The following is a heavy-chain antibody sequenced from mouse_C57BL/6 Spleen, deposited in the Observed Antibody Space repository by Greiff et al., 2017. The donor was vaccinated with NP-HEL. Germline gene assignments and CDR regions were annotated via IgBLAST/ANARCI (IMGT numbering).Heavy chain of an antibody. CDR1: GYTFTSYW. CDR2: IYPSDSET. D-gene: IGHD2-2*01. CDR3: ARNGYEVGDY. V-gene: IGHV1-61*01. J-gene: IGHJ2*01. Sequence: QVQLQQPGAELVRPGSSVKLSCKASGYTFTSYWMDWVKQRPGQGLEWIGNIYPSDSETHYNQKFKDKATLTVDKSSSTAYMQLSSLTSEDSAVYYCARNGYEVGDYWGKGTTLTVSS.